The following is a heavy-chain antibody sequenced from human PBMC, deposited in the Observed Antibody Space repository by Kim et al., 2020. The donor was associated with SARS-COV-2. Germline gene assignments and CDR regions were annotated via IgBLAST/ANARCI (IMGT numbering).Heavy chain of an antibody. V-gene: IGHV3-48*02. J-gene: IGHJ6*02. CDR1: GFTFSSYS. CDR2: ISSSSSTI. CDR3: ARGVGSSDIIYYYGMDV. D-gene: IGHD6-19*01. Sequence: GGSLRLSCAASGFTFSSYSMNWVRQAPGKGLEWVSYISSSSSTIYYADSVKGRFTISRDNAKNSLYLQMNSLRDEDTAVYYCARGVGSSDIIYYYGMDVWGQGTTVTVSS.